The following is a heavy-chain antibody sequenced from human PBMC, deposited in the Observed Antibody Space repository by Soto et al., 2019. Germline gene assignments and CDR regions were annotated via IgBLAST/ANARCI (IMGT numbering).Heavy chain of an antibody. J-gene: IGHJ4*02. Sequence: VVSVRLSCAASGFTFSTDSINWVRQAPWKGLEWISYISDNSSVIYYADAVKGRFTISRDNAKNSLYLQMNSLRDEDTAVYYCARDRDAYCSKGICSGPYFDYWGQGTLVTVSS. CDR1: GFTFSTDS. CDR2: ISDNSSVI. D-gene: IGHD2-8*01. V-gene: IGHV3-48*02. CDR3: ARDRDAYCSKGICSGPYFDY.